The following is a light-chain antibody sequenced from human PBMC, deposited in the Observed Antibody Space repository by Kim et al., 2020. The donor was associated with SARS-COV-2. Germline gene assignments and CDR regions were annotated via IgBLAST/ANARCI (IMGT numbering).Light chain of an antibody. Sequence: PCKRARVSFTGNEIGSKSVHWYQHKPGPAPLLVIYYDSDRPPGIPDRFSGSNSGNAATLTLSSVEAGDEADYYCQVWDCSSDPVVFGGGTQLTVL. CDR3: QVWDCSSDPVV. V-gene: IGLV3-21*04. CDR2: YDS. J-gene: IGLJ2*01. CDR1: EIGSKS.